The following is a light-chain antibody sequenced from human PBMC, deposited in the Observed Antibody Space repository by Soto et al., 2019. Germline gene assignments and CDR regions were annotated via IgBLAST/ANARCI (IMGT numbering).Light chain of an antibody. Sequence: ETLMTQSPVTLSVSPGERATPSCRASQSVSNNYLAWYQQKSGQAPRLLIYGVSTRATGIPERLSGSGSGTELAITISRMETEDFEVYICQHYGYQKWTFGPGTKVDIK. CDR3: QHYGYQKWT. J-gene: IGKJ1*01. CDR2: GVS. CDR1: QSVSNNY. V-gene: IGKV3-20*01.